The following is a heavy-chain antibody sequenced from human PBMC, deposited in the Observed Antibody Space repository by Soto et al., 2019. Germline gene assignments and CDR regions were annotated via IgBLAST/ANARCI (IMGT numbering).Heavy chain of an antibody. CDR2: IIPIFGTS. J-gene: IGHJ6*02. V-gene: IGHV1-69*12. CDR1: VGTFSSYA. D-gene: IGHD5-12*01. CDR3: SRSPYGYNWWADV. Sequence: QVQLVQSGAEVKKPGSSVKVSCKASVGTFSSYAISWVRQAPGQGLEWMGGIIPIFGTSNYAQKCQGRVTMTADESTSTAYMELSSLRSEDTAVYYCSRSPYGYNWWADVWGQGTTVTVSS.